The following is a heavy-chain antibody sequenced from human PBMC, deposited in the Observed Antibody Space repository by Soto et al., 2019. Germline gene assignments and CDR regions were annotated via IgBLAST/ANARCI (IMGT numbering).Heavy chain of an antibody. CDR3: ARAGVGATASHFDY. CDR1: GYIFTSYY. CDR2: IIPSGGST. V-gene: IGHV1-46*01. J-gene: IGHJ4*02. D-gene: IGHD1-26*01. Sequence: VASVKVSCKASGYIFTSYYLHWVRQAPGQGLEWMGIIIPSGGSTTYAQNFQGRVTMTRDRSTSTIYMELSSLRSEDTAVYYCARAGVGATASHFDYWGQGTQVTVSS.